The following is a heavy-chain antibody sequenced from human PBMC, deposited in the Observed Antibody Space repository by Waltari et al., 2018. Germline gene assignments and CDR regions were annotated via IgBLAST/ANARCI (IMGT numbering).Heavy chain of an antibody. D-gene: IGHD2-2*01. V-gene: IGHV4-39*01. CDR1: GGAISGSGYF. Sequence: QVQLQESGPGLVEPSGTLSLTCTVSGGAISGSGYFWGWLRQTPGKGLEWIASIYHDGTSYYTPSLKSRVTRSVDTSENKFSLKLNSVTAADTAIYYCARPGSSSPYYWFNPWGQGILVTVSS. J-gene: IGHJ5*02. CDR2: IYHDGTS. CDR3: ARPGSSSPYYWFNP.